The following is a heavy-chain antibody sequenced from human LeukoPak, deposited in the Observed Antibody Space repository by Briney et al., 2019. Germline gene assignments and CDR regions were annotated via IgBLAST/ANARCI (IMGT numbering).Heavy chain of an antibody. CDR1: GYTFTSYY. J-gene: IGHJ4*02. D-gene: IGHD3-22*01. Sequence: ASVKVSCKASGYTFTSYYVHWVRQAPGQGLEWMGIINPSGGSTSYAQKFQGRVTMTRDTSTSTVYMELSSLRSEDTAVYYCARAPYYYDSSGYRKPFDYWGQGTLVTVSS. CDR3: ARAPYYYDSSGYRKPFDY. V-gene: IGHV1-46*01. CDR2: INPSGGST.